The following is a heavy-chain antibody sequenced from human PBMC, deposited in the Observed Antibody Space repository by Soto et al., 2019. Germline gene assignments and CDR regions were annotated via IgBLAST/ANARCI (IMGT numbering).Heavy chain of an antibody. J-gene: IGHJ4*02. CDR3: ARELIAAAGTKYFDY. V-gene: IGHV3-33*01. Sequence: GGSLRLSCAASGFTFSSYGMHWVRQAPGKGLEWVAVIWYDGSNKYYADSVKGRFTISRDNSKNTLYLQMNSLRAEDTAVYYCARELIAAAGTKYFDYWGQGTLVTVSS. CDR1: GFTFSSYG. CDR2: IWYDGSNK. D-gene: IGHD6-13*01.